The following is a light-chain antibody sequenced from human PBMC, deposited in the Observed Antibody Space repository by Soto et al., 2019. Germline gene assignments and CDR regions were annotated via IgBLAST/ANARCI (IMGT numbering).Light chain of an antibody. Sequence: QSALTQPASVSGSPGQSITISCTGTSSDVGSYNLVSWYQQHPGKAPKLMIYEVSKRPSGVSNRFSGSKSGNTASLTISGLQAEDEADYYCCSYAGYWVFGNGTKVTVL. CDR1: SSDVGSYNL. CDR2: EVS. CDR3: CSYAGYWV. V-gene: IGLV2-23*02. J-gene: IGLJ1*01.